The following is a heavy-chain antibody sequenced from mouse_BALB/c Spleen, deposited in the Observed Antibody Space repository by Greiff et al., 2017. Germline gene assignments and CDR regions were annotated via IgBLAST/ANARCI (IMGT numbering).Heavy chain of an antibody. CDR1: GFSLTDYG. J-gene: IGHJ4*01. CDR3: AKHGISTTVVAPYYAMDY. V-gene: IGHV2-6-5*01. D-gene: IGHD1-1*01. Sequence: VMLVESGPGLVAPSQSLSITCTVSGFSLTDYGVSWIRQPPGKGLEWLGVIWGGGSTYYNSALKSRLSISKDNSKSQVFLKMNSLQTDDTAMYYCAKHGISTTVVAPYYAMDYWGQGTSVTVSS. CDR2: IWGGGST.